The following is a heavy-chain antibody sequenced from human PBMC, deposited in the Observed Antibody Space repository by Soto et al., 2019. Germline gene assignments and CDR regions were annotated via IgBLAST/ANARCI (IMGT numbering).Heavy chain of an antibody. V-gene: IGHV3-30-3*01. CDR3: ARASGFSATRGYFDF. Sequence: QVQLVESGGGVVRPGGSLRLSCTTSGFSFPSYAMHWVRQAPGKGLEWVAVISYDGSNKYYADSVKDRFTISRDNSKNTPYLRMTSLRADDTAVYYCARASGFSATRGYFDFWGQGTLVTVSS. CDR2: ISYDGSNK. J-gene: IGHJ4*02. D-gene: IGHD3-10*01. CDR1: GFSFPSYA.